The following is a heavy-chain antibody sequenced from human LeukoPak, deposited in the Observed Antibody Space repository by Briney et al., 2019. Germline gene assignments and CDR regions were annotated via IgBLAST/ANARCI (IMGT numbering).Heavy chain of an antibody. D-gene: IGHD6-13*01. CDR1: GGSISYYY. CDR3: AREAIAAPYPDY. V-gene: IGHV4-4*07. J-gene: IGHJ4*02. CDR2: IYTSGST. Sequence: PSETLSLTCTVSGGSISYYYWTWIRQPAGKGLEWIGRIYTSGSTSYNPSPKSRVTMSVDTSKNQFSLKLSSVTAADTAVYYCAREAIAAPYPDYWGRGTLVTVSS.